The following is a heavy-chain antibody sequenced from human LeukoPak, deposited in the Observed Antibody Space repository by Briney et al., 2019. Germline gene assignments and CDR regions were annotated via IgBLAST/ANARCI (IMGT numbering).Heavy chain of an antibody. J-gene: IGHJ4*02. CDR1: GFTFSSYG. V-gene: IGHV3-30*18. Sequence: GGSLGLSCAASGFTFSSYGTHWVYQAPGKGLEWVAVISYDGSYKYYADSVKGRFTISRDNSKNTLYLQMNSLRAEDTAVYYCAKVGDYGDYALDYWGQGTLVTVSS. CDR2: ISYDGSYK. D-gene: IGHD4-17*01. CDR3: AKVGDYGDYALDY.